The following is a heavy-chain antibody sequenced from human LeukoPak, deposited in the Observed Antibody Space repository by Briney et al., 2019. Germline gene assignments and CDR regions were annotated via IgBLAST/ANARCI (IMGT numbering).Heavy chain of an antibody. D-gene: IGHD4-17*01. CDR2: ISATGDT. V-gene: IGHV3-13*04. Sequence: GGSLRLSCAASGLSLSSHDMHWVRQVTGKGLEWVSGISATGDTYYLGFVKGRFTISRENAKNALHLQMNSLRAGDTAVYYCARSGTTMTGDGLDIWGQGTMVTVSS. CDR3: ARSGTTMTGDGLDI. J-gene: IGHJ3*02. CDR1: GLSLSSHD.